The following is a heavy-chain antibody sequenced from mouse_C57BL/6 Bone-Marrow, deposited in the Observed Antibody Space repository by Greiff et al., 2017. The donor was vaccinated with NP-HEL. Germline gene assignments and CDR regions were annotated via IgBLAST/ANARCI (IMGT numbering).Heavy chain of an antibody. V-gene: IGHV3-6*01. CDR3: ARRHRGFAY. J-gene: IGHJ3*01. CDR2: LSYDGSN. D-gene: IGHD6-1*01. Sequence: EVQVVESGPGLVKPSQSLSLTCSVTGYSITSGYYWNWIRQFPGNKLEWMGYLSYDGSNNYNPSLKNRISITRDTSKNQFFLKLNSVTTEDTATYYCARRHRGFAYWGQGTLVTVSA. CDR1: GYSITSGYY.